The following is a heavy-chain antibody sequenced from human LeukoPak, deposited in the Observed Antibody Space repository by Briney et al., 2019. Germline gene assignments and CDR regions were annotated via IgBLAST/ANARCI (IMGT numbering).Heavy chain of an antibody. CDR2: IYHSGST. CDR1: GFTFSSYS. V-gene: IGHV4-4*02. CDR3: AGNVLLDAFDI. Sequence: PGGSLRLSCAASGFTFSSYSMNWVRQAPGKGLEWIGEIYHSGSTNYNPSLKSRVTISADKSKNQFSLKLSSVTAADTAVYYCAGNVLLDAFDIWGQGTMVTVSS. J-gene: IGHJ3*02. D-gene: IGHD3-10*02.